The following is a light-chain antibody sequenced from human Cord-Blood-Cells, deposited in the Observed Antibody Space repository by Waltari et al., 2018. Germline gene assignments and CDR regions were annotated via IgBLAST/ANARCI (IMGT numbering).Light chain of an antibody. CDR1: SSDVGSYNL. V-gene: IGLV2-23*02. J-gene: IGLJ2*01. Sequence: QSALTQPASVSGSPGQSITISCTGTSSDVGSYNLVSWYQQHPGKAPKLMIYAVSKRPSGVSNRCSGSKSGNTASLTIAVLQAEDEADDYCCSYAGSSTVVFGGGTKLTVL. CDR2: AVS. CDR3: CSYAGSSTVV.